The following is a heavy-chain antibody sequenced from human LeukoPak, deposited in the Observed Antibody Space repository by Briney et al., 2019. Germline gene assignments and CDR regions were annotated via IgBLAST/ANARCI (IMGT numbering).Heavy chain of an antibody. Sequence: SVKVSCKASGGTFSTFALSWVRQAPGQGPDWMGGIIPILGTANYAQKFQGRVTITADESTSTAYMERSSLTSEDTAVYYCATSPTGYSPGYWGQGTLVTVSS. CDR2: IIPILGTA. J-gene: IGHJ4*02. CDR1: GGTFSTFA. V-gene: IGHV1-69*13. CDR3: ATSPTGYSPGY. D-gene: IGHD4-23*01.